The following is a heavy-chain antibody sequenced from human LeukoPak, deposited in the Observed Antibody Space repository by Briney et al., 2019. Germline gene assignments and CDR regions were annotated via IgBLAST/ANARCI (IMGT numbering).Heavy chain of an antibody. V-gene: IGHV4-4*07. J-gene: IGHJ4*02. CDR2: IYTSGST. Sequence: SETLSLTCTISGGSISSYYWSWIRQPAGKGLEWIGRIYTSGSTNYSPSLKSRVTMSVDTSKNQFSLKLSSVTAADTAVYYCARGRITIFGVAPLFDYWGQGTLVTVSS. CDR1: GGSISSYY. CDR3: ARGRITIFGVAPLFDY. D-gene: IGHD3-3*01.